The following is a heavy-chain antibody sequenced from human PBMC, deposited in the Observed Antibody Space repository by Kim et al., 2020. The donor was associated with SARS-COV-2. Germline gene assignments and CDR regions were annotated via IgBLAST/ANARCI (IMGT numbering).Heavy chain of an antibody. CDR3: ARDRRHIAAAGPCDY. D-gene: IGHD6-13*01. Sequence: DAVKGRFTISRGNSTNTLYLQMNILRAEDTAVYYCARDRRHIAAAGPCDYWGQGTLVTVSS. V-gene: IGHV3-30*07. J-gene: IGHJ4*02.